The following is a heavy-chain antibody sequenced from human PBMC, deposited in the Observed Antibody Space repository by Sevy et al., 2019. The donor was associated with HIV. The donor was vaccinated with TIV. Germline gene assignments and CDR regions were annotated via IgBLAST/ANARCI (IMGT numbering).Heavy chain of an antibody. J-gene: IGHJ6*02. V-gene: IGHV1-8*01. CDR3: ARFLSTSYYYYSAMDV. Sequence: ASVKVSCKASGYTFTSYDINWVRQVTGQGLEWMGWMNPNSGNTGYAQKFQGRVTMTRNTSISTAYMELSSLRSEDTAVYYCARFLSTSYYYYSAMDVWGQGTTVTVSS. CDR1: GYTFTSYD. CDR2: MNPNSGNT. D-gene: IGHD2-2*01.